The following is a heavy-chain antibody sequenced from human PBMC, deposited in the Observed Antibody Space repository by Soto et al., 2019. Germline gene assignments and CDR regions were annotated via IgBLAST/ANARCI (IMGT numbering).Heavy chain of an antibody. CDR1: GFTFSSYA. CDR2: ISGSGGST. J-gene: IGHJ4*02. V-gene: IGHV3-23*01. D-gene: IGHD3-3*01. Sequence: EVQLLESGGGLVQPGGSLRLSCAASGFTFSSYAMSWVRQAPGKGLEWVSAISGSGGSTYYADSVKGRFTISRDNSKNTLYLQMNSLRAEDTAVYYCAKAPGITYDFWSGYYNYFDYWGQGTLVTVSS. CDR3: AKAPGITYDFWSGYYNYFDY.